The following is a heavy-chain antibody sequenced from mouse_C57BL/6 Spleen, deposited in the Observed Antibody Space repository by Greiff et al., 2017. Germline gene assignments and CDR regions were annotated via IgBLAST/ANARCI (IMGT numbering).Heavy chain of an antibody. V-gene: IGHV1-54*01. CDR1: GYAFTNYL. Sequence: VQLQQSGAELVRPGTSVKVSCKASGYAFTNYLLEWVKQRPGQGLEWIGVINPGSGGTNYNEKFKGKATLTADKSSSTAYMQLSSLTSEDAAVYFCARSVYGNPYYFDDWGQGTTLTVSS. D-gene: IGHD2-1*01. CDR3: ARSVYGNPYYFDD. CDR2: INPGSGGT. J-gene: IGHJ2*01.